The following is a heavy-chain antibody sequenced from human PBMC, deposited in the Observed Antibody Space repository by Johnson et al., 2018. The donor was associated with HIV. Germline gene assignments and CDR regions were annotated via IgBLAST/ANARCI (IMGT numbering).Heavy chain of an antibody. CDR1: GFTVSSNY. D-gene: IGHD4-17*01. CDR3: ARDANRRLRPMTDDIDDAFDI. J-gene: IGHJ3*02. CDR2: IYSGDST. V-gene: IGHV3-66*01. Sequence: VQLVESGGGLVQPGGSRRLSCAVSGFTVSSNYMSWVRQAPGKGLEWVSVIYSGDSTYYADSVKGRFTIFRDNSKNTLYLKMNSLRAEDTAVYYCARDANRRLRPMTDDIDDAFDIWGQGTMVTVSS.